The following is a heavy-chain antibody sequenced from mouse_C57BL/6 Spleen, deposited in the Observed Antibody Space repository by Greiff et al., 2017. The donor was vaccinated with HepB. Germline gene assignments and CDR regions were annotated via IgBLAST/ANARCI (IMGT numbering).Heavy chain of an antibody. CDR2: INPNNGGT. Sequence: EVMLVESGPELVKPGASVKIPCKASGYTFTDYNMDWVKQSHGKSLEWIGDINPNNGGTIYNQKFKGKATLTVDKSSSTAYMELRSLTSEDTAVYYCARGYYAMDYWGQGTSVTVSS. V-gene: IGHV1-18*01. CDR1: GYTFTDYN. CDR3: ARGYYAMDY. J-gene: IGHJ4*01.